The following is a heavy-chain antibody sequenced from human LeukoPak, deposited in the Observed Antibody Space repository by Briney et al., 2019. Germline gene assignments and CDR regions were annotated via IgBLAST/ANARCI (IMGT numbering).Heavy chain of an antibody. J-gene: IGHJ4*02. CDR2: FNPEDGET. D-gene: IGHD4-17*01. CDR3: ATDGAGDYLNH. CDR1: GYIFSELS. V-gene: IGHV1-24*01. Sequence: ASVKVSCKVSGYIFSELSMHWVRQAPGQGLEWMGGFNPEDGETFYAQKFQGRVNMTEDTSTDTAYMELSSLSYDDTAVYYCATDGAGDYLNHWGQGTLVTVSS.